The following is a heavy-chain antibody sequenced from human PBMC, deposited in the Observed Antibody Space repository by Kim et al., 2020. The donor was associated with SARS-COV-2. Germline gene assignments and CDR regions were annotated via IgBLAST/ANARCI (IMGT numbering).Heavy chain of an antibody. V-gene: IGHV4-39*07. D-gene: IGHD2-15*01. CDR3: ARDPIYYCSGGSCYS. Sequence: PSLKSRVTISVDTSKNQCSLKLSSGTAADTAVYYCARDPIYYCSGGSCYSWGQGTLVTVSS. J-gene: IGHJ4*02.